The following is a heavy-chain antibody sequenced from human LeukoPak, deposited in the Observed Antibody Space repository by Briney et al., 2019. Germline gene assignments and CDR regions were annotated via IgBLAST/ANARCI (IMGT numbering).Heavy chain of an antibody. Sequence: PGGSLRLSCAASGFTFSSYAMSWVRQAPGKGLEWVSGISGSGGSTYYADSVKGRFTISRDNSKNTLYLQMNSLRAEDTAVYYCAKDYYGSGSYYLPGYWGQGTLVTVSS. D-gene: IGHD3-10*01. V-gene: IGHV3-23*01. CDR3: AKDYYGSGSYYLPGY. J-gene: IGHJ4*02. CDR1: GFTFSSYA. CDR2: ISGSGGST.